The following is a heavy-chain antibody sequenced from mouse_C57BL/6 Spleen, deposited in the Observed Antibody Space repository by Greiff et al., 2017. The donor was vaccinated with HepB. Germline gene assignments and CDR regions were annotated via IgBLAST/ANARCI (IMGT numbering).Heavy chain of an antibody. CDR3: ARRGYQYWYFDV. J-gene: IGHJ1*03. Sequence: QVQLQQSGAELVKPGASVKLSCKASGYTFTSYWMQWVKQRPGQGLEWIGEIDPSDSYTNYNQKFKGKATLTVDTSSSTAYMQLSSLTSEDSAVYYCARRGYQYWYFDVWGTGTTVTVSS. D-gene: IGHD3-1*01. CDR1: GYTFTSYW. CDR2: IDPSDSYT. V-gene: IGHV1-50*01.